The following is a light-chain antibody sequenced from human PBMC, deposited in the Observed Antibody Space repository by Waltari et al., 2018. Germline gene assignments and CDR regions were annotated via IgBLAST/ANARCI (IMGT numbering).Light chain of an antibody. CDR3: QQSYSTLLT. CDR1: QSIRSY. J-gene: IGKJ4*01. Sequence: DIKMTQSPSSLSASVGDRVTITWRASQSIRSYLNWYQQKPGKAPKLLIYAASSLQSGVPSRFSCSGSGTDFTLTISSLQPEDFATYYCQQSYSTLLTFGGGTKVEIK. CDR2: AAS. V-gene: IGKV1-39*01.